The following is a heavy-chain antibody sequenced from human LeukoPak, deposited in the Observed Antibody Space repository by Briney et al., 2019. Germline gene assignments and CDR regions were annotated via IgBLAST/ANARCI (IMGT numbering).Heavy chain of an antibody. CDR3: AKRPVVVTFDY. Sequence: PSETLSLTCTVSGGSISGYYWSWIRQPPGKGLEWIGFVHYSGITNYNPSPKSRVTISLDMSKNQFSLRLTSVTTADTAVYYCAKRPVVVTFDYWGQGTLVTVSS. CDR2: VHYSGIT. J-gene: IGHJ4*02. CDR1: GGSISGYY. D-gene: IGHD2-15*01. V-gene: IGHV4-59*01.